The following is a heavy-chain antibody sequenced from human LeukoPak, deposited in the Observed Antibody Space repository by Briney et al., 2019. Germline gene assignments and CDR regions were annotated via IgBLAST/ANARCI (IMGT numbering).Heavy chain of an antibody. CDR2: ISADGGSA. CDR1: GFTFGSYA. V-gene: IGHV3-23*01. D-gene: IGHD6-13*01. J-gene: IGHJ4*02. CDR3: ASGTLKVGNQQLVKTDY. Sequence: PGGSLRLSCAASGFTFGSYAMSWVRQAPGKGLEWVSAISADGGSAWYAGSVRGRSTISRDNSKNTVYLQMNSLRAEDTAVYYCASGTLKVGNQQLVKTDYWGQGTLVTVSS.